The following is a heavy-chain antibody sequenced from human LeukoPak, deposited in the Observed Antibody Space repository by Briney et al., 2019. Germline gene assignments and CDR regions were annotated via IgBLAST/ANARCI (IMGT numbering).Heavy chain of an antibody. J-gene: IGHJ4*02. CDR1: GGTFSTHA. V-gene: IGHV1-69*05. CDR2: IIPMIGTG. Sequence: SVKVSCKASGGTFSTHAISWVRQAPGQGLEWMGGIIPMIGTGNYAQKFQDRVTITTDESTSTAYMNLNSLRSEDTAVYYCARGLRIGDPLDYWGQGTLVTVSS. D-gene: IGHD1-26*01. CDR3: ARGLRIGDPLDY.